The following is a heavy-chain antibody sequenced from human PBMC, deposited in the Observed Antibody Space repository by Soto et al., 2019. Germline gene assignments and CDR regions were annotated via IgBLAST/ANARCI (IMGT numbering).Heavy chain of an antibody. Sequence: PGGSLRLSCAASGFTFSSYGMHGVRQAPGKGLEWVAVISYDGSNKYYADSVKGRFTISRDNSKNTLYLQMNSLRAEDTAVFYSAKGFLWSGEFSAAFDIWGQGKMFTVSS. V-gene: IGHV3-30*18. CDR1: GFTFSSYG. J-gene: IGHJ3*02. CDR3: AKGFLWSGEFSAAFDI. D-gene: IGHD3-10*01. CDR2: ISYDGSNK.